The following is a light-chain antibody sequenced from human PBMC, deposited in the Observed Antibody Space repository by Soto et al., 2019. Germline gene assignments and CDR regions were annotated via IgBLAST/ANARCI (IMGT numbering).Light chain of an antibody. CDR2: DAS. V-gene: IGKV1-5*01. Sequence: DIQMTQSPSTLSASVGDRVTITFRASQSISSWLAWYQQKPGKAPKLLIYDASTLQSRVPARFSCSGYGTEFTLTISSLQPDDFATYYCQQYDIYSRTFGQGTKVEIK. J-gene: IGKJ1*01. CDR3: QQYDIYSRT. CDR1: QSISSW.